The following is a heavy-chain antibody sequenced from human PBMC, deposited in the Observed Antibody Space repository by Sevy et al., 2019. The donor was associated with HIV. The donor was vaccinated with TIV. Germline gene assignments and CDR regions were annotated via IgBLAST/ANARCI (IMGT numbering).Heavy chain of an antibody. J-gene: IGHJ6*02. CDR3: ARVRHCDSSGYSHGMDV. V-gene: IGHV3-13*01. D-gene: IGHD3-22*01. CDR1: GFTFSSYD. Sequence: GGSLRLSCAASGFTFSSYDMHWVRQATGKGLEWVSAIGTAGDTYYPGSVKGRFTISRENAKNSLYLQMNSLRAGDTAVYYCARVRHCDSSGYSHGMDVWGQGTTVTVSS. CDR2: IGTAGDT.